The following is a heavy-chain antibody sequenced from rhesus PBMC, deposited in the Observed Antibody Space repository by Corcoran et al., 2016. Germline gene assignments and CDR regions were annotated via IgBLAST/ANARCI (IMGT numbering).Heavy chain of an antibody. CDR3: ARDAISLDV. CDR2: ISSNRETN. J-gene: IGHJ5-2*02. V-gene: IGHV4-147*01. Sequence: QVLLQESGPGLVKPSETLSLTCAVSGVSLYGNYWTWIRQSPGKGMEWIGYISSNRETNRYNPSLGGRVTRSKDKSQNHYSLMLTSMTAADTAVYYCARDAISLDVWGRGVLVTVTS. CDR1: GVSLYGNY.